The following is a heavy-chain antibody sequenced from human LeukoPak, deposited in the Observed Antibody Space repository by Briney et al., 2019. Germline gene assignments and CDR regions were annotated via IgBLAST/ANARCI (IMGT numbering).Heavy chain of an antibody. V-gene: IGHV1-2*06. CDR3: ARDSKVGATHWFDP. CDR2: INPNSGGT. CDR1: GYTFTVYY. D-gene: IGHD1-26*01. J-gene: IGHJ5*02. Sequence: GASVKVSCKASGYTFTVYYMHWVRQAPGQGLEWMGRINPNSGGTNYAQKFQGRVTMTRDTSISTAYMELSRLRSDDTAVYYCARDSKVGATHWFDPWGQGTLVTVSS.